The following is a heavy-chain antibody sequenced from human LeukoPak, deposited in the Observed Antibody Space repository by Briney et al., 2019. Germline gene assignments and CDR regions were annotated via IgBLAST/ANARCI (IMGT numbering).Heavy chain of an antibody. Sequence: GGSLRLSCAASGFTFSSYSMNWVRQAPGKGLEWDSSISSSSSYIYYADSVKGRFTISRDNAKNSLYLQMNSLRAEDTAVYYCARGGTTVVSSLLFDYWGQGTLVTVSS. CDR3: ARGGTTVVSSLLFDY. J-gene: IGHJ4*02. CDR2: ISSSSSYI. D-gene: IGHD4-23*01. CDR1: GFTFSSYS. V-gene: IGHV3-21*01.